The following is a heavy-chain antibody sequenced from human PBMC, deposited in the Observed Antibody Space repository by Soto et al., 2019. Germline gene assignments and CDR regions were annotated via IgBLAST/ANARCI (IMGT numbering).Heavy chain of an antibody. CDR1: GFIFSSYW. J-gene: IGHJ5*02. V-gene: IGHV3-7*01. Sequence: DVQLVESGGGLVQPGGSLRLSCAASGFIFSSYWMSWVRQAPGMGLEWVATINQDGSAKYYVDSVKGRFTISRDNAKNSLYLQMNSLRGEDTAMYYCAVSLVRGTVSGENLFDPWGQGILVTVSS. CDR3: AVSLVRGTVSGENLFDP. CDR2: INQDGSAK. D-gene: IGHD3-10*01.